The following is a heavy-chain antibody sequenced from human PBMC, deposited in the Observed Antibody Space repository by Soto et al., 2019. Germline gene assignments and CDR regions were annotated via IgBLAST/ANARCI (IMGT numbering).Heavy chain of an antibody. CDR1: GYSFTSYG. V-gene: IGHV1-18*04. Sequence: ASVKVSCKASGYSFTSYGISWVRQAPGQGPEWMGWISGHNGNTNHPQSLQGRVTMTTDTSRNTAYMELRSLRSDDTAVYYCARHRFNYYDDTVYYYFDYWGQGTLVTVSS. CDR3: ARHRFNYYDDTVYYYFDY. CDR2: ISGHNGNT. D-gene: IGHD3-22*01. J-gene: IGHJ4*02.